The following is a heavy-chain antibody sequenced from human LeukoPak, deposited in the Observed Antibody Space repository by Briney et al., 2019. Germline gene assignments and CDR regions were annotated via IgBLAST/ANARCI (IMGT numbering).Heavy chain of an antibody. V-gene: IGHV1-8*01. J-gene: IGHJ6*02. CDR1: GYTFTSYD. Sequence: GASVKVSCKASGYTFTSYDINWVRQATGQGLEWMGWMNPNSGNTGYAQKFQGRVTMTRNTSISTAYMELGSLRSEDTAVYYCARARLNPVLLWFGESYGMDVWGQGTTVTVSS. D-gene: IGHD3-10*01. CDR3: ARARLNPVLLWFGESYGMDV. CDR2: MNPNSGNT.